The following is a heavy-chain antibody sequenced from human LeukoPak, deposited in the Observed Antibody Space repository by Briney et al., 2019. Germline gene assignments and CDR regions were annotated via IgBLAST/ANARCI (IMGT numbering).Heavy chain of an antibody. V-gene: IGHV4-4*07. J-gene: IGHJ6*03. CDR2: IYITGTT. D-gene: IGHD3-9*01. CDR3: ARLKFYDSTGYNKAYYMDV. CDR1: GGSTINYY. Sequence: PAETLSLTCTVSGGSTINYYWCWIRQSAGKGLEWVGRIYITGTTDYNPSLESRLTMSIDTSKNQFSLKLRSVTAADTAIYYCARLKFYDSTGYNKAYYMDVWGKGLSVTVSS.